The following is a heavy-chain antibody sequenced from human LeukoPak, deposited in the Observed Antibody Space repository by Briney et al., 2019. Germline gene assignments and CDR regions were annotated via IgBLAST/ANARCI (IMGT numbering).Heavy chain of an antibody. CDR3: ARDFFASSATFVAFDM. CDR2: ISHSGST. J-gene: IGHJ3*02. V-gene: IGHV4-59*01. D-gene: IGHD3-16*01. CDR1: GGSISTYY. Sequence: SGTLSLTCTVSGGSISTYYWNWMRQPPGKGLEWIGYISHSGSTKYNPSLQSRVTISVDTTKNQFSLKLSSVTAADTAIYYCARDFFASSATFVAFDMWGQGTMVTVSS.